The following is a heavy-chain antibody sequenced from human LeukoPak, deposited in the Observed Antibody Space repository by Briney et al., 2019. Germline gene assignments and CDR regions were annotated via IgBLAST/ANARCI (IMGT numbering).Heavy chain of an antibody. D-gene: IGHD3-10*01. Sequence: GGSLRLSCAASGFSFSSYNMSWVRQAPGKGLEWVSSITTSSTYTFYADSVKGRFTISRDNAKNSLYLQMNSLRAEDTAVYYCARGARGSGTASDYWGQGTLVTVSS. CDR2: ITTSSTYT. J-gene: IGHJ4*02. V-gene: IGHV3-21*01. CDR1: GFSFSSYN. CDR3: ARGARGSGTASDY.